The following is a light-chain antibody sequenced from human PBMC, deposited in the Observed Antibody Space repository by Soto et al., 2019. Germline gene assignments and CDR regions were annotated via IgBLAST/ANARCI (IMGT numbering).Light chain of an antibody. Sequence: EIVLTQSPGTLSLSPGERATLSCRASQSVNRRYLGWYQQQPGQSHRLLLYGASSSATGIPDRFSASGSGTHFTLSISRLEPEDFAVYYCQQYGNSPYTFGQGTKLEIK. V-gene: IGKV3-20*01. CDR2: GAS. CDR3: QQYGNSPYT. J-gene: IGKJ2*01. CDR1: QSVNRRY.